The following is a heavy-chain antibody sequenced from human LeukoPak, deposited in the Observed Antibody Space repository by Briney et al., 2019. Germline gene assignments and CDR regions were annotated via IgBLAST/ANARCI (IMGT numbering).Heavy chain of an antibody. CDR1: GYTFTNYD. V-gene: IGHV1-18*01. CDR3: ARKYYDFWSGYPDFDY. D-gene: IGHD3-3*01. J-gene: IGHJ4*02. Sequence: ASVKVSCKASGYTFTNYDISWVRQAPGQGLEWMGWISAYNGNTNYAQKLQGRVSLTTDTSTNTAYMELRSLRSDYTAVYYCARKYYDFWSGYPDFDYWGQGTLVTVSS. CDR2: ISAYNGNT.